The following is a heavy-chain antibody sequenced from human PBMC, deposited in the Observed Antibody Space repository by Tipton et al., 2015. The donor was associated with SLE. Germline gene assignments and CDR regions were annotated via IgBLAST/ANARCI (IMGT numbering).Heavy chain of an antibody. CDR2: IYYSGST. D-gene: IGHD6-6*01. J-gene: IGHJ4*02. CDR3: ASVSEYKEVASGFDY. V-gene: IGHV4-39*07. CDR1: GGSISSSSYY. Sequence: TLSLTCTVSGGSISSSSYYWGWIRQPPGKGLEWIGSIYYSGSTYYNPSLKSRVTISVDTSKNQFSLKLSSVTAADTAVYYCASVSEYKEVASGFDYWGQGTLVTVPS.